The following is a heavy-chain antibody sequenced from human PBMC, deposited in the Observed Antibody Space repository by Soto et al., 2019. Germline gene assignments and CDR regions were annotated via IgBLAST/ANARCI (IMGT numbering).Heavy chain of an antibody. Sequence: EASVKVSCKASGGTFSSYAISWVRQAPGQGLEWMGGIIPIFGTANYAQKFQGRVTITADESTSTAYMELSSLRSEDTAVYYCARAVLEERGYYGMDVWGQGTTVTVSS. CDR2: IIPIFGTA. J-gene: IGHJ6*02. CDR3: ARAVLEERGYYGMDV. CDR1: GGTFSSYA. V-gene: IGHV1-69*13.